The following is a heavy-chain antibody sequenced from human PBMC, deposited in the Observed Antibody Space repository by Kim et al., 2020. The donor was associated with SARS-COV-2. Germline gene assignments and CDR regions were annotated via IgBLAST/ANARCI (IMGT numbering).Heavy chain of an antibody. Sequence: GGSLRLSCAASGFTFSDYYMSWIRQAPGKGLEWVSYISSSGSTIYYADSVKGRFTISRDNAKNSLYLQMNSLRAEDTAVYYCAREPFPRYTAMVSFGLYYYYGMDVWGQGTTVTVSS. CDR2: ISSSGSTI. CDR3: AREPFPRYTAMVSFGLYYYYGMDV. D-gene: IGHD5-18*01. CDR1: GFTFSDYY. J-gene: IGHJ6*02. V-gene: IGHV3-11*01.